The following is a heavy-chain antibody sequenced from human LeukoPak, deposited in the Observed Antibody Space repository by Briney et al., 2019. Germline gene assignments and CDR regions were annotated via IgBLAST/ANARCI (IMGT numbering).Heavy chain of an antibody. CDR1: GFTFSSYP. CDR3: AKDRSMTGNNDAFDI. CDR2: INRNGGNT. V-gene: IGHV3-64*04. D-gene: IGHD1-20*01. J-gene: IGHJ3*02. Sequence: GGSLRLSCAASGFTFSSYPMHWVRQAPGKGLEYVSAINRNGGNTFYADSVTGRFIISRDNSKNTLYLQMNSLRDEDTAVYYCAKDRSMTGNNDAFDIWGQGTLVTVSS.